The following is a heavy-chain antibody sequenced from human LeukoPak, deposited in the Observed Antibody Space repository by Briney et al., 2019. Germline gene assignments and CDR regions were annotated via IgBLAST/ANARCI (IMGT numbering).Heavy chain of an antibody. CDR2: IYHSGST. V-gene: IGHV4-38-2*01. Sequence: SETLSLTGAVSGYSISSGYYWGWIRQPPGKGLERIGSIYHSGSTYYNPSLKSRVTISVDTSKNQFSLKLSSVTAADTAVYYCASLKAFSHCSSTSCYATDYYYYMDVWGKGTTVTVSS. CDR1: GYSISSGYY. J-gene: IGHJ6*03. CDR3: ASLKAFSHCSSTSCYATDYYYYMDV. D-gene: IGHD2-2*01.